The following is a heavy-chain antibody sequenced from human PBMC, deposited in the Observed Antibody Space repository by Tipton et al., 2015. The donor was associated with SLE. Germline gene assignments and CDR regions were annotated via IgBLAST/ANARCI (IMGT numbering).Heavy chain of an antibody. CDR3: ARRRYCGGAKCYYFDY. V-gene: IGHV4-39*07. Sequence: TLSLTCTVSGGSISSSSYFWGWIRQPPGKGLGWIGSLYHIGTTYYNPSLRSRVIISVDTSKNQFSLKVRSVTAADTAVYYCARRRYCGGAKCYYFDYWGRGTLVTVSP. CDR2: LYHIGTT. CDR1: GGSISSSSYF. J-gene: IGHJ4*02. D-gene: IGHD2-21*01.